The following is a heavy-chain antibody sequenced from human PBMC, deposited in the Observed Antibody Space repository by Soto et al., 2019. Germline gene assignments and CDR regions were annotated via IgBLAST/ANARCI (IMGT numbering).Heavy chain of an antibody. V-gene: IGHV5-51*01. J-gene: IGHJ6*02. D-gene: IGHD6-6*01. Sequence: PGESLKISCKGSGYSFTSYWIGWVRQMPGKGLEWMGIIYPGDSDTRYSPSFQGQVTISADKSISTAYLQWSNLKASDTAMYYCARLMYIAARPGYYYYYGMDVWGQGTTVTVSS. CDR1: GYSFTSYW. CDR3: ARLMYIAARPGYYYYYGMDV. CDR2: IYPGDSDT.